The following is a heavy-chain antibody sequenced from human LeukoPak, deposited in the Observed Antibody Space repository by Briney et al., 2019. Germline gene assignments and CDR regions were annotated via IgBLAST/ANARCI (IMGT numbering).Heavy chain of an antibody. CDR3: ARAHYYGSGTFDI. J-gene: IGHJ3*02. CDR2: IYYTGGT. Sequence: SETLSLTCTVSGGSISPYYWSWIRQPPGKGLEWIGYIYYTGGTYYNPSLKSRVTISVDTSKNQFSLKLTSVTAADTAVYYCARAHYYGSGTFDIWGQGTMVTVSS. D-gene: IGHD3-10*01. V-gene: IGHV4-59*01. CDR1: GGSISPYY.